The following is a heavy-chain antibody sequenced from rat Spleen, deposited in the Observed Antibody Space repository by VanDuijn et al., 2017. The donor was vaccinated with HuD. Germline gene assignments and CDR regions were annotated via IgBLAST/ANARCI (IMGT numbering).Heavy chain of an antibody. CDR2: ITHDGGNT. J-gene: IGHJ2*01. D-gene: IGHD1-6*01. V-gene: IGHV5-31*01. Sequence: EVHLVESGGGLVQPGRSLKLSCVTSGFTFNYYWMTWIRQAPGKGLEWVASITHDGGNTYYRDSVKGRFTISRDNARSSLYLHMDSLRSEDTATYYCTRDNMYSTDYYPDYFDYWGQGVMVTVSS. CDR1: GFTFNYYW. CDR3: TRDNMYSTDYYPDYFDY.